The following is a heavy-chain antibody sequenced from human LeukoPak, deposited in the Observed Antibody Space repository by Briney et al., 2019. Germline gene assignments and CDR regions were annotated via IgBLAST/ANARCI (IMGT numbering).Heavy chain of an antibody. V-gene: IGHV3-30*02. CDR3: AKDSSTSCYKCAFDI. Sequence: GGSLRPSCAASGFTFSSYGMHWVRQAPGKGLEWVAFIWYDGSNKYYADSVTGRITISRDNSKNTLYLQMNSLRAEDTAVYYCAKDSSTSCYKCAFDIWGRGTMITVSS. J-gene: IGHJ3*02. CDR1: GFTFSSYG. D-gene: IGHD2-2*02. CDR2: IWYDGSNK.